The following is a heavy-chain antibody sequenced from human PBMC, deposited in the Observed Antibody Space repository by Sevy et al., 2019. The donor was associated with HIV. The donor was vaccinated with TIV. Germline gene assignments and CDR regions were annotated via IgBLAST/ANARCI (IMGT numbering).Heavy chain of an antibody. Sequence: GGSLRLSCAASRFTFNTYWMSWVRQAPGKGLEWVGNIKEDGSAKYYADSVKGRFTISRDNAKNSLYLQMNSLRVEDTAVYYCARDSPGYGGYNCWGQGTLVTVSS. V-gene: IGHV3-7*01. D-gene: IGHD1-26*01. CDR2: IKEDGSAK. J-gene: IGHJ4*02. CDR1: RFTFNTYW. CDR3: ARDSPGYGGYNC.